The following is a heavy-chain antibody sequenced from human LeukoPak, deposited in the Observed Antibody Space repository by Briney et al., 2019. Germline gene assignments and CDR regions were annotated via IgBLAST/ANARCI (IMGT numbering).Heavy chain of an antibody. CDR2: ISSSSSYI. CDR3: ARGLAGSYDSYYGLDV. Sequence: GGSLRLSCAASGFTFSSYSMNWVRQAPGKGLEWVSSISSSSSYIYYADSVKGRFTTSRDHAKNSLYLQMNSLRDEDTAVYYCARGLAGSYDSYYGLDVWGQGTSVTVSS. J-gene: IGHJ6*02. V-gene: IGHV3-21*01. D-gene: IGHD1-26*01. CDR1: GFTFSSYS.